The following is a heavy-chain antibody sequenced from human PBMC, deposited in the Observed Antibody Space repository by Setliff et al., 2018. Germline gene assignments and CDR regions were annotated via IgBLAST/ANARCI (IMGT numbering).Heavy chain of an antibody. Sequence: ASEKVSCKASGYIFNSYGISWVRQAPGQGLEWMGWISSYNDVTNYAQRFQGRVTMTTDTSTSATYMELSSLRAYDTAMYYCARDQFRNSGGLYSWGQGILVTVS. D-gene: IGHD1-7*01. V-gene: IGHV1-18*01. CDR2: ISSYNDVT. CDR3: ARDQFRNSGGLYS. CDR1: GYIFNSYG. J-gene: IGHJ5*02.